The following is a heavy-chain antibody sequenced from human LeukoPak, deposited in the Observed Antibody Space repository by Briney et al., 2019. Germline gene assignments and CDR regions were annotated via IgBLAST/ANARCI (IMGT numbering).Heavy chain of an antibody. CDR3: AKDLQLSFDY. Sequence: GGSLRLSCAASGFTFSSYGMHWVRQAPGKGLEWVAFIRYDGSNKYYADSVKGRFTISRDNSKNTLYLRMNSLRAEDTAVYYCAKDLQLSFDYWGQGTLVTVSS. CDR1: GFTFSSYG. CDR2: IRYDGSNK. D-gene: IGHD5-18*01. V-gene: IGHV3-30*02. J-gene: IGHJ4*02.